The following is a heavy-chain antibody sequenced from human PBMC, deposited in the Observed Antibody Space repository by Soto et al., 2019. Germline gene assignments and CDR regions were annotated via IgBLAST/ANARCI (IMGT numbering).Heavy chain of an antibody. Sequence: GASVKVSCKASGYTFTSYAMHWVRQAPGQRLEWMGWINAGNGNTKYSQKFQGRVTITRDTSASTAYMELSSVTAADTAVYYCARARLSRSWWFDPWGQGTLVTVSS. CDR3: ARARLSRSWWFDP. CDR1: GYTFTSYA. V-gene: IGHV1-3*01. D-gene: IGHD3-10*01. CDR2: INAGNGNT. J-gene: IGHJ5*02.